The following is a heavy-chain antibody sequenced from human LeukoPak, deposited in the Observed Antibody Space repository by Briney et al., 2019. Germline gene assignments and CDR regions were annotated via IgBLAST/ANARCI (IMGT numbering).Heavy chain of an antibody. Sequence: GGSLRLSCAASGFTFSSYEMNWVRQAPGKGLEWVSYISSSGSTIYYADSVKGRFTISRDNAKNSLYLQMNSLGAEDTAVYYCAREGRDYYDSSGYSANIDYWGQGTLVTVSS. CDR2: ISSSGSTI. CDR3: AREGRDYYDSSGYSANIDY. D-gene: IGHD3-22*01. V-gene: IGHV3-48*03. CDR1: GFTFSSYE. J-gene: IGHJ4*02.